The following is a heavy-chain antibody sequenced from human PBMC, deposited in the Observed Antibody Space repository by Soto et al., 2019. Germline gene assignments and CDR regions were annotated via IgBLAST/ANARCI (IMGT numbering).Heavy chain of an antibody. CDR3: ARWDTAMAPVDY. CDR2: IWYDGSNK. J-gene: IGHJ4*02. CDR1: GFTFSSYG. Sequence: QVQLVESGGGVVQPGRSLRLSCAASGFTFSSYGMHWVRQAPGKGLEWVAVIWYDGSNKYYADSVKGRFTISRDNSKNTLYLQMNSLRAEDTAVYYCARWDTAMAPVDYWGQGTLVTVSS. D-gene: IGHD5-18*01. V-gene: IGHV3-33*01.